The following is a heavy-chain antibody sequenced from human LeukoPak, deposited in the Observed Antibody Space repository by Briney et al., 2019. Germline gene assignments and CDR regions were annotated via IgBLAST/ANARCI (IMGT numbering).Heavy chain of an antibody. V-gene: IGHV3-23*01. CDR2: ISGSDGST. CDR1: GFTFSSYA. Sequence: GGSLRLSCAASGFTFSSYAMSWVRQAPGKGLEWVSAISGSDGSTYYADSVKGRFTISRDNSKNTLYLQMNSLRAEDTAVYYCAKDRTAAVFQHWGQGTLVTVSS. D-gene: IGHD6-13*01. J-gene: IGHJ1*01. CDR3: AKDRTAAVFQH.